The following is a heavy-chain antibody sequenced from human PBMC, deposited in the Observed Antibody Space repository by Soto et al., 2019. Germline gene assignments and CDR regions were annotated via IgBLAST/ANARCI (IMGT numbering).Heavy chain of an antibody. CDR1: GFTFSSYG. CDR2: ISYDGSNK. D-gene: IGHD3-3*01. CDR3: AKSRYDFWSGYPNYYYYGMDV. Sequence: VGSLRLSCAASGFTFSSYGMHWVRQAPGKGLEWVAVISYDGSNKYYADSVKGRFTISRNNSKNTLYLQMNSLRAEDTAVYYCAKSRYDFWSGYPNYYYYGMDVWGQGTTVTVSS. V-gene: IGHV3-30*18. J-gene: IGHJ6*02.